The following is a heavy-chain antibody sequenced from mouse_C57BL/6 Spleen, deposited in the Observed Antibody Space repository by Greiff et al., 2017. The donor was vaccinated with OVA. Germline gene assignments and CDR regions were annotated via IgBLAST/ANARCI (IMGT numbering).Heavy chain of an antibody. V-gene: IGHV1-53*01. CDR1: GYTFTSYW. J-gene: IGHJ2*01. CDR2: INPSNGGT. CDR3: ARGGYDYDGYYFDY. D-gene: IGHD2-4*01. Sequence: QVQLQQPGTELVKPGASVKLSCKASGYTFTSYWMHWVQQRPGPGLEWIGNINPSNGGTNYNEKFKSKATLTVDKSSSTAYMQLSSLTSEDSAVYYCARGGYDYDGYYFDYWGQGTTLTVSS.